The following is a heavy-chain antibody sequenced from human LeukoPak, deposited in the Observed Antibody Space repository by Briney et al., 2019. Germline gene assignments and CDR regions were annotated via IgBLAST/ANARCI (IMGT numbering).Heavy chain of an antibody. CDR1: GGPYRYS. V-gene: IGHV1-69*05. J-gene: IGHJ1*01. D-gene: IGHD4/OR15-4a*01. Sequence: SVKVSCKASGGPYRYSITWVRQGPGQGLEWMGGIIPPSGTANYAQKFQGRVTITKDDSTSTTYMELSSLRSEDTAVYYCTTYGANVAEYFEHWGQGTLLAVSS. CDR3: TTYGANVAEYFEH. CDR2: IIPPSGTA.